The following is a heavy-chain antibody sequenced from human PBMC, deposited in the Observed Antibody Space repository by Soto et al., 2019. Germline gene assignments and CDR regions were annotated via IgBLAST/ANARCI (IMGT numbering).Heavy chain of an antibody. D-gene: IGHD1-1*01. CDR2: ITSSSSYT. J-gene: IGHJ4*02. CDR1: GCSFSDYY. CDR3: AGGQDNLAVNFDY. Sequence: GGSLRLSCAASGCSFSDYYMSWIRQSPGKGLEWLSYITSSSSYTHYADSVKGRFTISRDNAKNSLYLQMNSLRAEDTAVYYCAGGQDNLAVNFDYWGQGTPVTVSS. V-gene: IGHV3-11*03.